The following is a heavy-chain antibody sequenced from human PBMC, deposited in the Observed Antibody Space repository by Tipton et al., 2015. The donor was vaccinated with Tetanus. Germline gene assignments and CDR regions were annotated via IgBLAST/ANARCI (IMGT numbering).Heavy chain of an antibody. V-gene: IGHV4-59*01. CDR1: GGSISSFY. CDR3: ARERIEAFYYHGLDV. D-gene: IGHD2-21*01. J-gene: IGHJ6*02. CDR2: IYQNGDA. Sequence: TLSLTCPVSGGSISSFYWYWIRQPPGKGLEWIAYIYQNGDANYNPSLQSRVTISVDTSKNQFSLQLAFVTAADTAIYYCARERIEAFYYHGLDVWGPGPTVTVSS.